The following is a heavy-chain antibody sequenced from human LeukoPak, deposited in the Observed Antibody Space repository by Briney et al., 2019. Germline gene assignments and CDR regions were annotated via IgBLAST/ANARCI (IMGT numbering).Heavy chain of an antibody. D-gene: IGHD2-21*01. V-gene: IGHV3-20*04. Sequence: GGSLRLSCAASGFTFDDYGMSWVRQAPGKGLEWVSGINWNGGSTGYADSVKGRFTISRDNAKNSLYLQMNNLRAEDTALYYCARDIDRYYADYWGQGTLVTVSS. CDR1: GFTFDDYG. J-gene: IGHJ4*02. CDR2: INWNGGST. CDR3: ARDIDRYYADY.